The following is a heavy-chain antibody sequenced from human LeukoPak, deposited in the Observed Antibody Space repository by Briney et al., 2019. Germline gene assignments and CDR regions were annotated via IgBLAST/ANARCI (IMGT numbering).Heavy chain of an antibody. Sequence: PSETLSLTCAVSGYSISSGYYWGWIRQPPGKGLEWIGSIYHSGSTSYNPSLKSRVTISVGTSKNQFSLQLSSVTAADTAVYYCVRFDYWGQGTLVTVSS. V-gene: IGHV4-38-2*01. J-gene: IGHJ4*02. CDR2: IYHSGST. CDR1: GYSISSGYY. CDR3: VRFDY.